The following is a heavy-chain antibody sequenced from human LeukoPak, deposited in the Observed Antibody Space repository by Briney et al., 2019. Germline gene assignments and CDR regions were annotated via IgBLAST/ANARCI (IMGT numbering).Heavy chain of an antibody. V-gene: IGHV4-59*08. Sequence: SETLSLTCSVSGDSISSYYWSWIRQPPGKGLEWIGYIYYSGSTNYNPSLKSRVTISVDTSKNQFSLKLSSVTAADTAVYYCARIPTNAVPAAHNGFDIWGQGTMLTVSS. CDR3: ARIPTNAVPAAHNGFDI. J-gene: IGHJ3*02. D-gene: IGHD2-2*01. CDR1: GDSISSYY. CDR2: IYYSGST.